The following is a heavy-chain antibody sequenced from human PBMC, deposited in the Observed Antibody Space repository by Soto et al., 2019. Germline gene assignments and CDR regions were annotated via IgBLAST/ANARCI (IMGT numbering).Heavy chain of an antibody. D-gene: IGHD2-2*02. J-gene: IGHJ6*03. V-gene: IGHV3-33*01. CDR1: GFTFSSFG. CDR2: IWYDGSNK. Sequence: GGSLRLSCAASGFTFSSFGMHWARQAPGKGLEWVAVIWYDGSNKYYADSVKGRFTISRDNSKNTLYLQMNSLRAEDTAVYYCARAQGGYCSITSCYNYYYMDVWGKGTTVTVSS. CDR3: ARAQGGYCSITSCYNYYYMDV.